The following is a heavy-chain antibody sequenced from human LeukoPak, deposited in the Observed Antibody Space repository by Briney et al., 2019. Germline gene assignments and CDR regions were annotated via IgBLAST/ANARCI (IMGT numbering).Heavy chain of an antibody. V-gene: IGHV3-7*03. CDR3: ARDSRNWFDP. Sequence: GGSLRLSCAASGFTFSSYWMNWARQAPGKGLEWVASINHNGNVNYYVDSVKGRFTISRDNAKNSLYLQMSNLRAEDTAVYFCARDSRNWFDPWGQGTLVTVSS. J-gene: IGHJ5*02. CDR2: INHNGNVN. CDR1: GFTFSSYW.